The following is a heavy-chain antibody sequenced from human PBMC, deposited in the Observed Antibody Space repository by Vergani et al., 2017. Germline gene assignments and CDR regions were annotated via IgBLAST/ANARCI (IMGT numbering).Heavy chain of an antibody. J-gene: IGHJ5*02. V-gene: IGHV4-34*01. CDR3: AREYNWNGDWFDP. CDR2: INHSGST. D-gene: IGHD1-20*01. CDR1: GGSFSGYY. Sequence: QVQLQQWGAGLLKPSETLSLTCAVYGGSFSGYYWSWIRQPPGNGLEWIGEINHSGSTNYNPSLKSRVTISVDTSKNQFSLKLSSVTAADTAVYYCAREYNWNGDWFDPWGQGTLVTVSS.